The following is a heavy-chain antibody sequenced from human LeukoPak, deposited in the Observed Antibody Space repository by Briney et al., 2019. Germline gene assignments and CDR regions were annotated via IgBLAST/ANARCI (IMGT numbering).Heavy chain of an antibody. CDR2: IRYDGSNK. V-gene: IGHV3-30*02. Sequence: GGSLRLSCAASGFTFSSYGMTWGRQAPGKGLEWVAFIRYDGSNKYYADSVKGRFTISRDNSKNTLYLHMNSRRGEDMAVYYCAKDWVTTVDYWGEGTLVTVPS. CDR1: GFTFSSYG. D-gene: IGHD4-17*01. J-gene: IGHJ4*02. CDR3: AKDWVTTVDY.